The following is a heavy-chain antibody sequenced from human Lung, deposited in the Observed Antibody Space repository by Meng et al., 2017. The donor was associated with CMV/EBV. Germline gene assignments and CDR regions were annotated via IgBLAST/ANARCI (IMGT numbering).Heavy chain of an antibody. CDR2: IYYSGST. CDR3: ARFSATGAYYYGMDV. D-gene: IGHD1-1*01. V-gene: IGHV4-59*01. Sequence: GSLRLXXTVSGASISSYYWSWIRQPPGRGLEYIGFIYYSGSTNYNPSLRRPVIISIDTSKNQFSLKLSSVTTADTAVYYCARFSATGAYYYGMDVWGQGXTVTVSS. CDR1: GASISSYY. J-gene: IGHJ6*02.